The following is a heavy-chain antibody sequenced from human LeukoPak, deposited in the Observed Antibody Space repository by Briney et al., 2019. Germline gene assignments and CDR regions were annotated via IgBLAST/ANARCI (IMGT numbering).Heavy chain of an antibody. CDR3: ARALGLAAAAGIAMYF. J-gene: IGHJ6*02. CDR1: GYTFTSYG. Sequence: ASVKVSCTASGYTFTSYGISRVRQAPGQGLEWMGWISAYNCPTNYAQKLQGRVTMTTATSSRTACMELRSLRSDDTSVYYCARALGLAAAAGIAMYFWGPGITAAVSS. V-gene: IGHV1-18*01. D-gene: IGHD6-13*01. CDR2: ISAYNCPT.